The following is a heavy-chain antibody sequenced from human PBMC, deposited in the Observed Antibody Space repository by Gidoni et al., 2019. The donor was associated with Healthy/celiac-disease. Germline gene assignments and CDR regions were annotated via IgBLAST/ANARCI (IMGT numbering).Heavy chain of an antibody. CDR1: GGSISSRCYY. Sequence: QPQLQESGPGPVKPSETLSLTCTVPGGSISSRCYYWGWIRPPPGKGLDWIGSIYYSGSTYYNPTLKGRVTISVYTSKNQFSLKLSSGTAADTAVYYCARLGLLFTTVTTGAFDYWGQGTLVTVSS. CDR2: IYYSGST. D-gene: IGHD4-17*01. CDR3: ARLGLLFTTVTTGAFDY. J-gene: IGHJ4*02. V-gene: IGHV4-39*01.